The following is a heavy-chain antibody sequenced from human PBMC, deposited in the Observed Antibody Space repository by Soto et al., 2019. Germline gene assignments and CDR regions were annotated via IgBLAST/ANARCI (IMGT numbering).Heavy chain of an antibody. J-gene: IGHJ4*02. D-gene: IGHD4-17*01. CDR2: IYGDNDK. CDR1: GFSLSNSGVG. V-gene: IGHV2-5*02. CDR3: AHCTLHDYGDYDPGTSHVFDS. Sequence: QITLKESGPSPVKPTQTLTVTCTFSGFSLSNSGVGVAWIRQPPGKALERLALIYGDNDKRYRPSLKTRLTITKDTSKYQVVLTITNMDPVDTATYYCAHCTLHDYGDYDPGTSHVFDSWGQGTLVTVSP.